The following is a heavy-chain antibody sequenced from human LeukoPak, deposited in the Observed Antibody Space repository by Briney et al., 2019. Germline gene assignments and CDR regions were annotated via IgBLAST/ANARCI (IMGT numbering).Heavy chain of an antibody. CDR3: ARSYYDSSGSLPDY. CDR2: IIPILGMA. J-gene: IGHJ4*02. D-gene: IGHD3-22*01. CDR1: GGTFSSYA. Sequence: SVKVSCKASGGTFSSYAISWVRQAPGQGLEWMGRIIPILGMANYAQKFQGRVTITADKSTSTAYMELSSLRSEDTAVYYCARSYYDSSGSLPDYWGQGTLVTVSS. V-gene: IGHV1-69*04.